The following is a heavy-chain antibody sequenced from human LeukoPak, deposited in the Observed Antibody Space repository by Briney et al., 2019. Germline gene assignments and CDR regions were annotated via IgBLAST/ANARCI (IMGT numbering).Heavy chain of an antibody. CDR3: ASNTGSDSSGYAY. J-gene: IGHJ4*02. V-gene: IGHV1-69*04. Sequence: SVKVSCKASGGTFSSYAISWVRQAPGQGLEWMGRIIPILGIANYAQNLQGRVTITTDTSTSTAYMELRSLRSDDTAVYYCASNTGSDSSGYAYWGQGTLVTVSS. CDR1: GGTFSSYA. D-gene: IGHD3-22*01. CDR2: IIPILGIA.